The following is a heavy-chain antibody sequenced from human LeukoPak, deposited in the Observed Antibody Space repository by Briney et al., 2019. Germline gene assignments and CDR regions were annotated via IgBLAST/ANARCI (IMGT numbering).Heavy chain of an antibody. V-gene: IGHV1-18*01. CDR1: GYTFPTYG. CDR2: INPTNGNA. Sequence: ASVRVSCKPSGYTFPTYGITWVRQAPGQGLEWLGWINPTNGNANSAQKLQDRVTMTTDSSTSTAYMDLASLTSDDTATYYCARANNQFQAGDFSYFMDVWGKGTTVTVSS. J-gene: IGHJ6*03. D-gene: IGHD1-14*01. CDR3: ARANNQFQAGDFSYFMDV.